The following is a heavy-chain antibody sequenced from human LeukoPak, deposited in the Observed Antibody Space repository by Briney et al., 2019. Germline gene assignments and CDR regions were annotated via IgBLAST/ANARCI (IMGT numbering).Heavy chain of an antibody. J-gene: IGHJ3*02. CDR1: GGTFSSYA. D-gene: IGHD5-24*01. CDR3: ARSPLRVATIKDDAFDI. CDR2: IIPIFGTV. Sequence: SVKVSCKASGGTFSSYAISWVRQAPGQGLEWMGGIIPIFGTVNYAQKFQGRVTITADESTSTAYMELSSLRSEDTAVYYCARSPLRVATIKDDAFDIWGQGTMVTVSS. V-gene: IGHV1-69*01.